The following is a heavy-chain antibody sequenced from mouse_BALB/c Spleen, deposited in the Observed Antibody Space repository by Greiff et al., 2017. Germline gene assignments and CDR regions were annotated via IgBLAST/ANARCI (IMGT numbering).Heavy chain of an antibody. CDR2: ISTYYGDA. D-gene: IGHD1-1*01. Sequence: QVQLKESGAELVRPGVSVKISCKGSGYTFTDYAMHWVKQSHAKSLEWIGVISTYYGDASYNQKFKGKATMTVDKSSSTAYMELARLTSEDSAIYYCAMDYYGSSRYAMDYWGQGTSVTVSS. CDR3: AMDYYGSSRYAMDY. J-gene: IGHJ4*01. V-gene: IGHV1S137*01. CDR1: GYTFTDYA.